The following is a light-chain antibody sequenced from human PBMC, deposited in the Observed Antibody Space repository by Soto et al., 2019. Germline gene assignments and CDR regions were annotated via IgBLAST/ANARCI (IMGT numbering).Light chain of an antibody. V-gene: IGKV3-20*01. CDR3: QQYGSSPRT. J-gene: IGKJ1*01. Sequence: EIGLTQSPGTLSLSPGERATLSCRASQSVSSSYLAWYQQKPGQAPRLLIYGASSRATGIPDRFSGSGSGTDFTLTISSREPEDFAVYYCQQYGSSPRTFGQGTNVEL. CDR1: QSVSSSY. CDR2: GAS.